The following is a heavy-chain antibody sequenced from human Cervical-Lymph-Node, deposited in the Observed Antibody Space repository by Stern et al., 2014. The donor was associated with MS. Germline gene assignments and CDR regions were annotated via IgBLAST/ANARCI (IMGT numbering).Heavy chain of an antibody. J-gene: IGHJ3*02. V-gene: IGHV4-31*03. CDR2: IHYSGST. D-gene: IGHD4-17*01. CDR1: GGSISSGGYY. CDR3: ASANYGDSGVAFDI. Sequence: QVQLQESGPGLVKPSQTLSLTCTVSGGSISSGGYYWSWIRQHPGKGLEWIGDIHYSGSTYYNPSLKSRVTISLDASKTQFSLNLTSVTAADTAVYSCASANYGDSGVAFDIWGQGTVVTVSS.